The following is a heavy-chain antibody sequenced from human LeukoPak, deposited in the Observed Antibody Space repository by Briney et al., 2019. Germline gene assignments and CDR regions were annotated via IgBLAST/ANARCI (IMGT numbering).Heavy chain of an antibody. Sequence: SETLSLTCAVYGGSFSNYYWSWIRQSPGKGLEWIGEINDSGTINYTPSLMSRVTISVDKSKTQFSLKLSSVTAADTAVYYCARRWNYGRNYYIDVWGKGATVSVSS. J-gene: IGHJ6*03. D-gene: IGHD1-7*01. CDR2: INDSGTI. CDR1: GGSFSNYY. CDR3: ARRWNYGRNYYIDV. V-gene: IGHV4-34*01.